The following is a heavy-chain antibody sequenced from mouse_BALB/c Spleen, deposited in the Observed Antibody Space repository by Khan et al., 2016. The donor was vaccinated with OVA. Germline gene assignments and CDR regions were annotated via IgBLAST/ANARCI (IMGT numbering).Heavy chain of an antibody. J-gene: IGHJ1*01. CDR2: INHSGSN. V-gene: IGHV3-8*02. CDR1: GDSFTSGY. Sequence: EVQLQESGPSLVNPSQTLSLTCYASGDSFTSGYWNWIRKFPGNKLEYMGYINHSGSNYYNPSLKSRISTTRATSKNQIYLMLITVTTADTATYFCCTNYYAKSYWYFDVWGAGTTVTVSS. CDR3: CTNYYAKSYWYFDV. D-gene: IGHD1-1*01.